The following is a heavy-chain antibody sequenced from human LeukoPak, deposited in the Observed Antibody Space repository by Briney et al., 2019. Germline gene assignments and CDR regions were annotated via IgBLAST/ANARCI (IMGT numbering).Heavy chain of an antibody. V-gene: IGHV3-7*01. J-gene: IGHJ3*02. CDR3: ARDPYIKAFDI. CDR2: INPDGSEE. Sequence: GGSLRLSCAASGFTFRSYWMTWLRQAPGKELELVAHINPDGSEESYADSVKGRFTISRDNAKNSLHLQMNNLRVEETAVYYCARDPYIKAFDIWGQGTMVTVSS. CDR1: GFTFRSYW. D-gene: IGHD1-14*01.